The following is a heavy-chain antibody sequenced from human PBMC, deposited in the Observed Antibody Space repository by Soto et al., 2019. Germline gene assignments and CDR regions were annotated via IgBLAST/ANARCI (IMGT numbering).Heavy chain of an antibody. J-gene: IGHJ4*02. D-gene: IGHD6-13*01. CDR2: IIPIFGTA. Sequence: GSSVKVSWKASGGTFMSYAISLLLQAPVQGRELMGGIIPIFGTANYAQKFQGRVTITADESTSTAYMELSSLRSEDTAVYYCARGDSRSWYDRPPTPPDLDYWGQGTLVTVAS. CDR1: GGTFMSYA. CDR3: ARGDSRSWYDRPPTPPDLDY. V-gene: IGHV1-69*13.